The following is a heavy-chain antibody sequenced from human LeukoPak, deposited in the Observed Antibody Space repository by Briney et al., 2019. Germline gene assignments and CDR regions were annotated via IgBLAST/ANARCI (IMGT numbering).Heavy chain of an antibody. CDR2: ISGSGGRT. V-gene: IGHV3-23*01. CDR3: AEAVQQLVRYWFDV. J-gene: IGHJ5*02. Sequence: GGSLRLSWAAAGITCSSYTMRWVRQAPGKGLEWVSAISGSGGRTYYADSVKGRCTISRDNYKNTLHLQMNSIRDDDAAEYCCAEAVQQLVRYWFDVWGQGTLVTVSS. D-gene: IGHD6-13*01. CDR1: GITCSSYT.